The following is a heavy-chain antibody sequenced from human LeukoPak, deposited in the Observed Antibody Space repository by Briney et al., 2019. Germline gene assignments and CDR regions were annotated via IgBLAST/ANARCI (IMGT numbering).Heavy chain of an antibody. D-gene: IGHD5-12*01. CDR1: GDSIRSGGHY. J-gene: IGHJ3*02. CDR2: IYYSGST. CDR3: ARHTRPGHSGYENAFDI. V-gene: IGHV4-39*01. Sequence: SETLSLTCAVSGDSIRSGGHYWTWIRQPPGKGLEWIGSIYYSGSTYYNPSLKSRVTISVDTSKNQFSLKLTSMTAADTAVYYCARHTRPGHSGYENAFDIWGQGTMVTVSS.